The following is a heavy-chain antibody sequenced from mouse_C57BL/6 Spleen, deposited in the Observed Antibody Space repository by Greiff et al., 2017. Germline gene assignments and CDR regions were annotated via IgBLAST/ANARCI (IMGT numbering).Heavy chain of an antibody. V-gene: IGHV1-52*01. J-gene: IGHJ2*01. CDR1: GYTFTSYW. D-gene: IGHD2-2*01. CDR3: ARAYGYDGRTIYLDY. Sequence: QVQLQQPGAELVRPGSSVKLSCKASGYTFTSYWMHWVKQRPIQGLEWIGNIDPSDSETHYNQKFKDKATLTVDKSSSTAYMQLSSLTSEASAVYDGARAYGYDGRTIYLDYGGQGTTLTVSS. CDR2: IDPSDSET.